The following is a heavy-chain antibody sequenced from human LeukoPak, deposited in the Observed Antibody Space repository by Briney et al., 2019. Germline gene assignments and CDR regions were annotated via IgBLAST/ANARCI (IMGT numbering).Heavy chain of an antibody. CDR3: ARDNWVDC. Sequence: GGSLKLSCAASGLTFSKYSMTWVRQAPGKGLEWVSFIDTSSTTMYYTDSVKGRFTISRDNAKNSLYLQMNSLKVEDTARYYCARDNWVDCWGQGTLVTVSS. CDR2: IDTSSTTM. V-gene: IGHV3-48*04. J-gene: IGHJ5*01. CDR1: GLTFSKYS.